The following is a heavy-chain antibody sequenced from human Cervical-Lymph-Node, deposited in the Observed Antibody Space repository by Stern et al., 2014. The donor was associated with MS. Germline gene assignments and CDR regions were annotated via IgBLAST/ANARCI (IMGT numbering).Heavy chain of an antibody. J-gene: IGHJ6*02. V-gene: IGHV1-46*03. D-gene: IGHD2-15*01. CDR3: ARGLLGYCSGGSCPFYYYGMDV. CDR1: GYTFTSYY. Sequence: VQLVESGAEVKKPGASVKVSCKASGYTFTSYYMHWVRQAPGQGLEWMGIINPSGGSTSYAQKFQGRVTMTRDTSTSTVYMELSSLRSEDTAVYYCARGLLGYCSGGSCPFYYYGMDVWGQGTTVTVSS. CDR2: INPSGGST.